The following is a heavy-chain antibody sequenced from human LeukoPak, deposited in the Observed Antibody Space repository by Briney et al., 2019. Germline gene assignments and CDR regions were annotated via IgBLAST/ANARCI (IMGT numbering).Heavy chain of an antibody. J-gene: IGHJ4*02. CDR2: IYYSGST. CDR1: GASISGYY. V-gene: IGHV4-31*03. CDR3: ARDEGYYYDSSGYYFGY. D-gene: IGHD3-22*01. Sequence: PSETLSLTCTVSGASISGYYWSWIRQHPGKGPEWIGYIYYSGSTYYNPSLKSRVTISVDTSKNQFSLKLSSVTAADTAVYYCARDEGYYYDSSGYYFGYWGQGTLVTVSS.